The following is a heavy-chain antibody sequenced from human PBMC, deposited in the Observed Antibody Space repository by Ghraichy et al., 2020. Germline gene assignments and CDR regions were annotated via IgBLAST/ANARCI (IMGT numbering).Heavy chain of an antibody. J-gene: IGHJ4*02. CDR2: MNPNSGNT. CDR1: GYTFTSYD. Sequence: ASVKVSCKASGYTFTSYDINWVRQATGQGLEWMGWMNPNSGNTGYAQKFQGRVTMTRNTSISTAYMELSSLRSEDTAVYYCARGIRCSGGSCSYYFDYWGQGTLVTVSS. V-gene: IGHV1-8*01. CDR3: ARGIRCSGGSCSYYFDY. D-gene: IGHD2-15*01.